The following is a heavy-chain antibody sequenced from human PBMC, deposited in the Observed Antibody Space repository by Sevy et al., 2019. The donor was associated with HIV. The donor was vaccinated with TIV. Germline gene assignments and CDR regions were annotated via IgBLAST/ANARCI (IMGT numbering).Heavy chain of an antibody. J-gene: IGHJ4*02. CDR1: GFPFSSFA. V-gene: IGHV3-33*01. CDR2: IWYDGSQK. D-gene: IGHD1-26*01. Sequence: GGSLRLSCSASGFPFSSFAMDWVRQAPGKGLEWVALIWYDGSQKYFADSLKGRLTISRDNSKNTLFLQMNSLRAEDTAVYYCARAILGVTTSTYFDSWGQGTLVTVSS. CDR3: ARAILGVTTSTYFDS.